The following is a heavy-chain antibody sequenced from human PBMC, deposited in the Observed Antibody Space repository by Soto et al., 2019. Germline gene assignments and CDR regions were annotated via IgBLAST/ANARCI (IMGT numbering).Heavy chain of an antibody. D-gene: IGHD1-1*01. CDR2: FYYSGST. CDR3: ARGGRRGTFNY. Sequence: SETLSLTCTVSGGSVSGGSYFWSWVRQPPGKGLEWIGYFYYSGSTKYNPSLKSRVTILEDTSKNQFSLNLNSVTVAAPPVYYWARGGRRGTFNYWGRGALVPVS. CDR1: GGSVSGGSYF. J-gene: IGHJ4*02. V-gene: IGHV4-61*01.